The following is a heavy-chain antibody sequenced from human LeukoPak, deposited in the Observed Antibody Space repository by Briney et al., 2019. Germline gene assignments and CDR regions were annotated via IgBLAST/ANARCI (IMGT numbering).Heavy chain of an antibody. CDR2: INHSGST. CDR1: GGSFSGYY. D-gene: IGHD5-24*01. CDR3: ARGHRDGYNGPFGWGFSWFDP. Sequence: SETLSLTCAVYGGSFSGYYWSWIRQPPGKGLEWIGEINHSGSTNYNPSLKSRVTISVDTSKNQFSLKLSSVTAADTAVYYCARGHRDGYNGPFGWGFSWFDPWGQGTLVTVSS. J-gene: IGHJ5*02. V-gene: IGHV4-34*01.